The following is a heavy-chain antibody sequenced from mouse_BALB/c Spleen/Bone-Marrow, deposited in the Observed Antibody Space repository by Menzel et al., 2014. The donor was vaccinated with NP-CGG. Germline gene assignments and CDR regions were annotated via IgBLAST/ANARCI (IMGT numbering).Heavy chain of an antibody. CDR2: IHPGDGDT. Sequence: QVQLQQSGAELVRPGSSVKISCKASSYAFSNFWMNWVKQRPGQGLEWIGQIHPGDGDTNNNGKFKGKATLTTDKSSSTAYMQLSSLSSEDSAVYFCARAYYGNLDYWGQGTTLTVSS. D-gene: IGHD2-10*01. V-gene: IGHV1-80*01. CDR3: ARAYYGNLDY. CDR1: SYAFSNFW. J-gene: IGHJ2*01.